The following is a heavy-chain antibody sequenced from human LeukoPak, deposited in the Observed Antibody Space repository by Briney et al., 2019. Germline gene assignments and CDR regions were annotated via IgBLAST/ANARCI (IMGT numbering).Heavy chain of an antibody. CDR3: APDLRGAAWSLDY. J-gene: IGHJ4*02. CDR1: RFTSRDYG. V-gene: IGHV3-23*01. Sequence: GGSLRLSSALSRFTSRDYGTRSVRQAPGKGLEWVSVVRDSGSSAYYTDSVKGRFTISRDNSKNTLYLQMNSLRAEDTAVYYRAPDLRGAAWSLDYWGQGTLVTVSS. D-gene: IGHD2-15*01. CDR2: VRDSGSSA.